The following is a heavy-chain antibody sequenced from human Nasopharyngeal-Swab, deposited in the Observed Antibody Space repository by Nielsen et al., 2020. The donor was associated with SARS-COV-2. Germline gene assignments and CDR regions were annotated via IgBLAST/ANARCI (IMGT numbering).Heavy chain of an antibody. J-gene: IGHJ4*02. CDR1: GFAFSSYS. V-gene: IGHV3-33*08. Sequence: GGSLRLSCAASGFAFSSYSMNWVRQAPGKGLEWVAVIWYDGSNKYYADSVKGRFTISRDNSKNTLYLQMNSLRAEDTAVYYCARSLTDYFDYWGQGTLVTVSS. CDR2: IWYDGSNK. CDR3: ARSLTDYFDY.